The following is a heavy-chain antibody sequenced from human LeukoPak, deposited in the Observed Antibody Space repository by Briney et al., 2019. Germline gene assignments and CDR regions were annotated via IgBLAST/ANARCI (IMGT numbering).Heavy chain of an antibody. CDR2: IYHTGST. CDR3: ARSNYSSGFYFDY. D-gene: IGHD6-19*01. J-gene: IGHJ4*02. Sequence: SGTLSLTCAVSGGSISSSNWWSWVRQPPGKGLEWIGEIYHTGSTNYNPSLKSRVTISVDTSKNQFSLKLSSVTAADTAVYYCARSNYSSGFYFDYWGQGTLVTVSS. CDR1: GGSISSSNW. V-gene: IGHV4-4*02.